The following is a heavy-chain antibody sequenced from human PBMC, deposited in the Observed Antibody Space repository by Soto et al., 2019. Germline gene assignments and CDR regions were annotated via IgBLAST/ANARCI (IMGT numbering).Heavy chain of an antibody. D-gene: IGHD4-4*01. CDR1: GGSISSYY. CDR2: IYYSGST. Sequence: SETLSLTCTVSGGSISSYYWSWIRQPPGKGLEWIGYIYYSGSTNYNPSLKSRVTISVDTSKNQFSLKLSSVTAADTAVYYCARLVTPGYYFDYWGQGTVVTSPQ. J-gene: IGHJ4*02. V-gene: IGHV4-59*01. CDR3: ARLVTPGYYFDY.